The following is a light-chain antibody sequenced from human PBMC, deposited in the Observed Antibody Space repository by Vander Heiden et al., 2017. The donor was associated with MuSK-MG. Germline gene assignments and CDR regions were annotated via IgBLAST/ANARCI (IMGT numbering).Light chain of an antibody. J-gene: IGLJ2*01. Sequence: SPLTQTAAVSGSPGQSVTISCPGSSPDAGGHGYIAWYQQRPGKAPRLLIYDVNTRPSDTARRFSGSRCGTAASLTISGLEADDADDYYCSAYSTQAGLLFGGGT. CDR1: SPDAGGHGY. CDR3: SAYSTQAGLL. V-gene: IGLV2-14*03. CDR2: DVN.